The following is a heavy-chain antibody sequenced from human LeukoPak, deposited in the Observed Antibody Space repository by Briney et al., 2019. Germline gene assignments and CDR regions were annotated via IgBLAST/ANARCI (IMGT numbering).Heavy chain of an antibody. D-gene: IGHD1-1*01. V-gene: IGHV4-59*01. CDR1: GGSISTYY. CDR2: IYYSGST. J-gene: IGHJ6*03. Sequence: PSETPSLTCTVSGGSISTYYWSWIRQPPGKGLEWIGYIYYSGSTNYNPSLKSRVTISVDTSKNQFSLNLSSVTAADTAVYYCARGGPLQLELTYYYYYYMDVWGKGTTVTVSS. CDR3: ARGGPLQLELTYYYYYYMDV.